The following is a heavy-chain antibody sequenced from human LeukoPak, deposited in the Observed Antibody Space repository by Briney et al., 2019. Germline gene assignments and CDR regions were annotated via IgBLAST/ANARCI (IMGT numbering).Heavy chain of an antibody. CDR2: ISAYYGNT. CDR3: ARVGRGYDAFDI. Sequence: ASVKDSCKASGYTFTSYGIGWVRQAPGQGLEWMGWISAYYGNTSYAQNLQGRVTMTTDTSTSTAYMELRSLRSDDTAVYYCARVGRGYDAFDIWGQGTMVTVSS. CDR1: GYTFTSYG. V-gene: IGHV1-18*01. D-gene: IGHD6-25*01. J-gene: IGHJ3*02.